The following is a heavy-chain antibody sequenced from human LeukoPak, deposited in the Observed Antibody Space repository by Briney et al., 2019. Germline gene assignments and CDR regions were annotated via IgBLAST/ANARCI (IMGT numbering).Heavy chain of an antibody. Sequence: SETLSLTCTVSGGSISNYYWSWVRQPPGMGLEWIGYIFNSGSTTYNPSLKSRVIISVDTSMNQFSLRLSSVTAADTAVYYCARHASGDYGNTFHISGQGTMVTVSS. CDR2: IFNSGST. V-gene: IGHV4-59*08. CDR1: GGSISNYY. D-gene: IGHD4-17*01. CDR3: ARHASGDYGNTFHI. J-gene: IGHJ3*02.